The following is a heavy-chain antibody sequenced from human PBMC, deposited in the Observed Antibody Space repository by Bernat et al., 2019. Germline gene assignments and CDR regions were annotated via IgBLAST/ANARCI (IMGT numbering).Heavy chain of an antibody. CDR3: ARADDILTGYCCFDY. J-gene: IGHJ4*01. D-gene: IGHD3-9*01. V-gene: IGHV3-21*01. CDR2: ISSSSSYI. Sequence: EVQLVESGGGLVKPGGSLRLSCAASGFTFSSYSMNWVRQAPGKGLEWVSSISSSSSYIYYADSVKGRFTISRDNAKNSLYLQMNSLRAEDTAVYYCARADDILTGYCCFDYWGHGTLVTVSS. CDR1: GFTFSSYS.